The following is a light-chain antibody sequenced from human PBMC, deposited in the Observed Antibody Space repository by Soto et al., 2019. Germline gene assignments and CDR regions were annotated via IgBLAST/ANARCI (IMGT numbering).Light chain of an antibody. Sequence: ERVLTKSPGTLSLYTGERATLSCRASQSVRTNLAWYQQKPGQAPRLLIYGASTRATGIPARFSGSGSGAEFTLTISSLQSEDFAVYYCQQYDNLWTFGQVTKVDI. CDR2: GAS. CDR1: QSVRTN. CDR3: QQYDNLWT. J-gene: IGKJ1*01. V-gene: IGKV3-15*01.